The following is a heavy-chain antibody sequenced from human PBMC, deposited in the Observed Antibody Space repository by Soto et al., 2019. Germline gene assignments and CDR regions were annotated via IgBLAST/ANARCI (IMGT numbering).Heavy chain of an antibody. CDR2: ISGSGGST. Sequence: EVQLLESGGGLVQPGGSLRLSCAASGFTFSSYAMSWVRQAPGKGLEWVSAISGSGGSTYYADSVKGRFTISRDNSKNTLYLQMNSLRAEDTAVYYCAIDGWIQLWTDYWGQGTLVTVSS. CDR1: GFTFSSYA. CDR3: AIDGWIQLWTDY. V-gene: IGHV3-23*01. J-gene: IGHJ4*02. D-gene: IGHD5-18*01.